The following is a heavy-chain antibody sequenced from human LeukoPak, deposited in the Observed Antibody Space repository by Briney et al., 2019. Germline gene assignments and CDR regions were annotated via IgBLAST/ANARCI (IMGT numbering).Heavy chain of an antibody. CDR3: ARARTGCSSSVCYGIDY. Sequence: SGTLSLTCTVSGGSISRYYWSWIRQPAGKGLEWTGRIHSSGSSNYNPSLESRVTMSVDTSKNQFTLRLTSVTAADTAVYYCARARTGCSSSVCYGIDYWGQGTRVTVSS. CDR2: IHSSGSS. J-gene: IGHJ4*02. V-gene: IGHV4-4*07. CDR1: GGSISRYY. D-gene: IGHD2-2*01.